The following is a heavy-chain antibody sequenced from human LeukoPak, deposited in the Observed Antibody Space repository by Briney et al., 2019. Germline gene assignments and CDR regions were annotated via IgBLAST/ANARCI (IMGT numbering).Heavy chain of an antibody. CDR1: GGTFSSYA. CDR2: IIPIFGTA. J-gene: IGHJ4*02. Sequence: GASVKVSCKASGGTFSSYAISWVRQAPGQGLGWMGGIIPIFGTANYAQKFQGRVTITADESTSTVYMELSSLRSEDTAVYYCARVSPSLVSPEMDYWGQGTLVTVSS. V-gene: IGHV1-69*13. CDR3: ARVSPSLVSPEMDY.